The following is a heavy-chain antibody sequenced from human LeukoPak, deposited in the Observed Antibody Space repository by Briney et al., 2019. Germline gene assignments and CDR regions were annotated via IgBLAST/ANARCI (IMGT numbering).Heavy chain of an antibody. CDR3: AKDGIGGIYYDSSGYFDN. J-gene: IGHJ4*02. CDR1: GFTFNNYA. CDR2: ISGSGGST. Sequence: GGSLRLSCAASGFTFNNYAMSWVRQAPGKGLEWVAAISGSGGSTYYADPLKGRFTISRDNSKNTLYLQMNSLRAEDTALYYCAKDGIGGIYYDSSGYFDNWGQGTLVTVSS. V-gene: IGHV3-23*01. D-gene: IGHD3-22*01.